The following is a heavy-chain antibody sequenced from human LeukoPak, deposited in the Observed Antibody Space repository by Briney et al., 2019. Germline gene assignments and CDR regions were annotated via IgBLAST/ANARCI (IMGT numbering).Heavy chain of an antibody. CDR1: GGTFSSYA. D-gene: IGHD3-22*01. CDR3: ARIWDSSGHFDY. V-gene: IGHV1-18*01. CDR2: ISAYNGNT. J-gene: IGHJ4*02. Sequence: ASVKVSCKASGGTFSSYAISWVRQAPGQGLEWMGWISAYNGNTNYAQKLQGRVTMTTDTSTSTAYMELRSLRSDDTAVYYCARIWDSSGHFDYWGQGTLVTVSS.